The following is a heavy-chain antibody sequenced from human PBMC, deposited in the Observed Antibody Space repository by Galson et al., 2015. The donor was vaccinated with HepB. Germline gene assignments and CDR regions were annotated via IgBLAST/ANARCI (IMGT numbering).Heavy chain of an antibody. V-gene: IGHV3-23*01. Sequence: SLRLSCAASGFTFSSYAMSWVRQAPGKGLEWVSAISGSGGSTYYADSVKGRFTISRDNSKNTLYLQMNSLRAEDTAVYYCAKRQPYSSGWYGWYFDLWGRGTLVTVSS. D-gene: IGHD6-19*01. CDR3: AKRQPYSSGWYGWYFDL. J-gene: IGHJ2*01. CDR2: ISGSGGST. CDR1: GFTFSSYA.